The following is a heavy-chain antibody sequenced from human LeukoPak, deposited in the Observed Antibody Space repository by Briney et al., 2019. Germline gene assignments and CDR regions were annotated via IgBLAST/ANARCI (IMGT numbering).Heavy chain of an antibody. D-gene: IGHD4-17*01. CDR3: ARQCGYGDYVWFDP. CDR2: IHYSGNS. J-gene: IGHJ5*02. CDR1: GYSISSGYY. V-gene: IGHV4-38-2*02. Sequence: SETLSLTCTVSGYSISSGYYWGWIRQPPGKGLEWIGSIHYSGNSYYNLSLKSRVTMSVDTSKNQFSLKLSSVTAAATAVYYCARQCGYGDYVWFDPWGQGTLVTVSS.